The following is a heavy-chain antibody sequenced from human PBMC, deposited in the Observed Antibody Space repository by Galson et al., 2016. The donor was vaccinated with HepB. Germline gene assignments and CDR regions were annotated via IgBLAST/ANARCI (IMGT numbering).Heavy chain of an antibody. V-gene: IGHV3-48*01. Sequence: SLRLSCAASGFIFSVYNMNWARQAPGKGLEWIAWITSSSDTMYYADSVKGRFTISRDNAKNSLYLQMNSLRAEDTAVYYCARGGYDFWSGYYPLDAFDIWGQGTMVTVSS. CDR2: ITSSSDTM. J-gene: IGHJ3*02. D-gene: IGHD3-3*01. CDR3: ARGGYDFWSGYYPLDAFDI. CDR1: GFIFSVYN.